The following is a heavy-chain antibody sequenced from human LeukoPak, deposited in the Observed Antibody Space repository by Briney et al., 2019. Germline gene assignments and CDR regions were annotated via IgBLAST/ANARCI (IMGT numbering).Heavy chain of an antibody. Sequence: SQTLSLTCAISGDSVSSNSVTWNWIRQSPSRGLEWLGRTYYRSTWYNDCAVSVRDRITVNPDTSKNQFSLHLNSVTPGDTAVYYCARRLTQYDCFDPWGQGILVTVSS. D-gene: IGHD2-2*01. J-gene: IGHJ5*02. CDR1: GDSVSSNSVT. V-gene: IGHV6-1*01. CDR2: TYYRSTWYN. CDR3: ARRLTQYDCFDP.